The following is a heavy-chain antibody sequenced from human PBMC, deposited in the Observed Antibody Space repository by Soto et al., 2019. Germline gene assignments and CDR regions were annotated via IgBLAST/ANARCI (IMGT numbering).Heavy chain of an antibody. CDR1: GGSISSYY. Sequence: SETLSLTCTVSGGSISSYYWSWIRQPPGKGLEWIGYIYYSGSTNYNPSLKSRVTISVDTSKNQFSLKLSSVTAADTAVYYCARVRSGSGNDAFDIWGQGTMVTVSS. D-gene: IGHD3-10*01. CDR3: ARVRSGSGNDAFDI. J-gene: IGHJ3*02. V-gene: IGHV4-59*01. CDR2: IYYSGST.